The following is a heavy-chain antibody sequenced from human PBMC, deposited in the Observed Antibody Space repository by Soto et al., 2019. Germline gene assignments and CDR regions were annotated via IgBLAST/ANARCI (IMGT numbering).Heavy chain of an antibody. CDR3: GGKIGYDPPVDY. V-gene: IGHV3-30-3*01. D-gene: IGHD5-12*01. J-gene: IGHJ4*02. Sequence: QVQLVESGGGVVQPGRSLRLSCAASGFTFSSYAMHWVRQAPGKGLEWVAVISYDGSNKYYADSVKGRFTIYRDNSKNTLYLQMNSLRAEDTAVYYCGGKIGYDPPVDYWGQGTLVTVSS. CDR1: GFTFSSYA. CDR2: ISYDGSNK.